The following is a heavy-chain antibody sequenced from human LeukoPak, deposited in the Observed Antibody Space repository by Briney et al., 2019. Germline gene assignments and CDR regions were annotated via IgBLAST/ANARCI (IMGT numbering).Heavy chain of an antibody. CDR3: ARERVLWGSYREYFQH. Sequence: GGSLRLSCAASGFTFSSYWMSWVRQAPGKGLEWVANIKQDGSEKYYVDSVKGRFTISRDNAKNSLYLQMNSLRAEDTAVYYCARERVLWGSYREYFQHWGQGTLVTVSS. V-gene: IGHV3-7*01. J-gene: IGHJ1*01. CDR1: GFTFSSYW. D-gene: IGHD3-16*02. CDR2: IKQDGSEK.